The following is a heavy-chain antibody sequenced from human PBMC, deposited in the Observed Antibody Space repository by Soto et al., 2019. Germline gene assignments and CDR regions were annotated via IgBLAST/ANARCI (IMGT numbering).Heavy chain of an antibody. V-gene: IGHV3-33*01. CDR1: GFTFSSYG. CDR3: ARDQGGSPIDP. CDR2: IWYDGSNK. Sequence: QVQLVESGGGVVQPGRSLRLSCAASGFTFSSYGMHWVRQAPGKGLEWVAVIWYDGSNKYYADSVKGRFTISRDNSKNTLYMQMNSLRAEDTAVYYCARDQGGSPIDPWGQGTLVTVSS. J-gene: IGHJ5*02. D-gene: IGHD2-15*01.